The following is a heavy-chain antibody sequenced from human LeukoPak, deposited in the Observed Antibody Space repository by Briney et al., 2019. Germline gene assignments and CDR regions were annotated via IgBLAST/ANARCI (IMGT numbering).Heavy chain of an antibody. CDR1: GGTFSSYA. CDR3: ATLNIDYDFWNQLPGSSDY. V-gene: IGHV1-24*01. Sequence: GASVKVSCKASGGTFSSYAISWVRQAPGQGLEWMGGFDPEDGETIYAQKFQGRVTMTEDTSTDTAYMELSSLRSEDTAVYYCATLNIDYDFWNQLPGSSDYWGQGTLVTVSS. D-gene: IGHD3-3*01. CDR2: FDPEDGET. J-gene: IGHJ4*02.